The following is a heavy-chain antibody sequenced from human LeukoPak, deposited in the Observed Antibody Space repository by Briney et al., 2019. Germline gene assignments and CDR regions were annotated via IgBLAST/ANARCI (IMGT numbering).Heavy chain of an antibody. J-gene: IGHJ4*02. D-gene: IGHD5-24*01. V-gene: IGHV4-39*07. Sequence: NPSEILSLTCTVSGGSISSSSYYWGWIRQPPGKGLEWIGSIYYSGSTYYNPSLKSRVTISVDTSKNQFSLKLSSVTAADTAVYYCARGRRDGYYFDYWGQGTLVTVSS. CDR2: IYYSGST. CDR3: ARGRRDGYYFDY. CDR1: GGSISSSSYY.